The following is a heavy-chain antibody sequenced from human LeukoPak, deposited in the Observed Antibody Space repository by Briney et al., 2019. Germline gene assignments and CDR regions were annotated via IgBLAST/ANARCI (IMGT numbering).Heavy chain of an antibody. CDR3: ARDRALYDSRRGYYYTEDDY. CDR2: MNPDGSEK. Sequence: AGGSLRLSCAASGFTVSSNYMSWVRQAPGKGLEWVANMNPDGSEKYFLDSVEGRFTISRDNAKSSLYLQMNSLRGDDTAVYYCARDRALYDSRRGYYYTEDDYWGQGTLVTVSS. D-gene: IGHD3-22*01. J-gene: IGHJ4*02. CDR1: GFTVSSNY. V-gene: IGHV3-7*01.